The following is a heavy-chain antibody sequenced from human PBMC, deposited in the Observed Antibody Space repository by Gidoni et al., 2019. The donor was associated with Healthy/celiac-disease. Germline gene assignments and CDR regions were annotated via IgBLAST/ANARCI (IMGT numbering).Heavy chain of an antibody. J-gene: IGHJ4*02. CDR3: ARDRAAGADY. V-gene: IGHV1-46*01. CDR2: INPSGGSK. D-gene: IGHD6-13*01. CDR1: GYTFPSYY. Sequence: QLQLVPSGAEVKNHRAPVKVSCKASGYTFPSYYIHWVRQAPGQGLEWMGIINPSGGSKSYAQKFQGRVTMTRDTSTSTVYMERSSLRSEYTAVYYCARDRAAGADYWGQGTLVTVSS.